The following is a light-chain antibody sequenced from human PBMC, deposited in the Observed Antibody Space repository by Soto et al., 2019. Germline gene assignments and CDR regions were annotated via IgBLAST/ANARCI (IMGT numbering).Light chain of an antibody. V-gene: IGKV3-15*01. CDR2: ATS. Sequence: EIVLTQSPATLSVSPGERATLSCRASQSVGNNFAWYQQQPGQAPRLLIFATSPRATGVPARSSGSGSGTDFTLTISSLQSEDFAVYYCQQYGDWPLTFGGGAKVEIE. CDR3: QQYGDWPLT. CDR1: QSVGNN. J-gene: IGKJ4*01.